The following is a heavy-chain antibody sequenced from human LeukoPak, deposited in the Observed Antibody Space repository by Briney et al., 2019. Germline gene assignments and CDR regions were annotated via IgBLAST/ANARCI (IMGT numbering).Heavy chain of an antibody. CDR2: IYYSGST. V-gene: IGHV4-39*07. CDR3: ARGVAARYDAFDI. J-gene: IGHJ3*02. CDR1: GGSISSNSYY. Sequence: SETLSLTCTVSGGSISSNSYYWGWIRQPPGTGLEWIGSIYYSGSTYYNPSLKSRVTISVDTSKNQFSLKLSSVTAADTAVYYCARGVAARYDAFDIWGQGTMVTVSS. D-gene: IGHD6-6*01.